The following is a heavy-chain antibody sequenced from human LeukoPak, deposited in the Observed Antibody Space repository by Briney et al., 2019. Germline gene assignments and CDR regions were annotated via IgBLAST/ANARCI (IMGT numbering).Heavy chain of an antibody. Sequence: PSETLSLTCAVYGGSFSGYYWSWIRQPPGKGLEWIGEINHSGSTNYNPSLKSRVTISVDTSKNQFSLKLSSVTAADTAVYYCARSFLYGSGSYYMADWFDPWGQGTLVTVSS. D-gene: IGHD3-10*01. J-gene: IGHJ5*02. V-gene: IGHV4-34*01. CDR1: GGSFSGYY. CDR3: ARSFLYGSGSYYMADWFDP. CDR2: INHSGST.